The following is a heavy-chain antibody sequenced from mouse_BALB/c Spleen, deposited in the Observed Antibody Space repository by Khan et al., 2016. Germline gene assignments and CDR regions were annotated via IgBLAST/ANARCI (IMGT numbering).Heavy chain of an antibody. CDR2: ISYSGST. V-gene: IGHV3-2*02. Sequence: EVQLQESGPGLVKPSQSLSLTCTVTGYSITSDYAWNWIRQFPGNKLEWMGYISYSGSTSYNPSLKSRISITRDTSKNQFFLQLNSVTTEDTATHYSARSDFYDLYAMDYWGQGTSVTVSS. D-gene: IGHD2-3*01. J-gene: IGHJ4*01. CDR1: GYSITSDYA. CDR3: ARSDFYDLYAMDY.